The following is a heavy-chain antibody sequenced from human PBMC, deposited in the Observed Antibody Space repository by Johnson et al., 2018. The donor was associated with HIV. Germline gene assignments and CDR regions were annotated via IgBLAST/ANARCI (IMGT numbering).Heavy chain of an antibody. CDR2: ISYDGSNK. Sequence: QVQLVESGGGLVKPGGSLRLSCAASGFTFSDYYMSWIRQAPGKGLEWVAVISYDGSNKYYADSVKGRFTISRDNSKNTLYLQMNSLRAEDTAVYYCARVGRNSSGWYVDAFDIWGQGTLVTVSS. CDR1: GFTFSDYY. CDR3: ARVGRNSSGWYVDAFDI. J-gene: IGHJ3*02. V-gene: IGHV3-30*03. D-gene: IGHD6-19*01.